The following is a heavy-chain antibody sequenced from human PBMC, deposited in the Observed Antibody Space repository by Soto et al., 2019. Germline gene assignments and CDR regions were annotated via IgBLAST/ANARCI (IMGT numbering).Heavy chain of an antibody. V-gene: IGHV4-4*07. CDR3: ARDQGVAAAGITWFDP. J-gene: IGHJ5*02. CDR2: IYPCGTT. CDR1: CGSIIPYT. D-gene: IGHD6-13*01. Sequence: SETLSLTCAVSCGSIIPYTWSWIRQPAGKGLEWIGHIYPCGTTIYNPSFQSRVTMSVDTSKNQFSLRLMSLTAADTAVYYCARDQGVAAAGITWFDPWGQGSLVTVSS.